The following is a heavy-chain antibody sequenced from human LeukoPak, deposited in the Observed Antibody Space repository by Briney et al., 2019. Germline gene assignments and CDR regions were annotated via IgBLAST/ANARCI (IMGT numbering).Heavy chain of an antibody. CDR2: IIPILGIA. D-gene: IGHD3-22*01. V-gene: IGHV1-69*04. CDR1: GGTFSSYA. J-gene: IGHJ4*02. CDR3: ARSYYYDSSAGDFYY. Sequence: SVKVSCKASGGTFSSYAVSWVQQAPGQGLEWMGRIIPILGIANYAQKFQGRVTITADKSTSTAYMELSSLRSEDTAVYYCARSYYYDSSAGDFYYWGQGTLVTVSS.